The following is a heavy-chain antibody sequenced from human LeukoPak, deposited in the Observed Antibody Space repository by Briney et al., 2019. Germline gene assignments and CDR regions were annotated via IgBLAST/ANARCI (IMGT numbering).Heavy chain of an antibody. D-gene: IGHD1-7*01. Sequence: GESPKIPLKGSGYSFTCYWIGWVRQIPGEGVEWIGIIYSGDSDTRYSPSFQGQVTISAHKSISTAYLQWSSLKASDTAMCYCARGGGNWNYPWPYYWGQGTLVTVSS. CDR3: ARGGGNWNYPWPYY. CDR2: IYSGDSDT. J-gene: IGHJ4*02. V-gene: IGHV5-51*01. CDR1: GYSFTCYW.